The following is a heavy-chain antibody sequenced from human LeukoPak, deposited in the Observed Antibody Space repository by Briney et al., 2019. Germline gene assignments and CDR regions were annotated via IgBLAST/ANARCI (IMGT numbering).Heavy chain of an antibody. D-gene: IGHD2-21*02. Sequence: SQTLSLTCAVSGDSVSSGGYYWTWIRQHPGKGLEWIGYISNSGTTSYNPSLESRVSISVDTSNNQFSLRLSSVTAADTAVYYCARDVVVTSSPDAFDIWGQGTMVTASS. CDR3: ARDVVVTSSPDAFDI. CDR2: ISNSGTT. CDR1: GDSVSSGGYY. J-gene: IGHJ3*02. V-gene: IGHV4-31*11.